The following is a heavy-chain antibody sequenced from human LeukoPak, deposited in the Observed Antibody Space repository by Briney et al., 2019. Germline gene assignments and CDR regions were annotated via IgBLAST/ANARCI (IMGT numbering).Heavy chain of an antibody. CDR3: ASKTYYSPYYYYGMDV. CDR1: GFTVSSNY. J-gene: IGHJ6*02. CDR2: IYSGGST. D-gene: IGHD3-10*01. V-gene: IGHV3-53*01. Sequence: GGSLRLSCAASGFTVSSNYMSWVRQAPGKGLEWVSVIYSGGSTYYADSVKGRFTISRDNSKHTLYLQMNSLRAEDTAVYYCASKTYYSPYYYYGMDVWGQGTTVTVSS.